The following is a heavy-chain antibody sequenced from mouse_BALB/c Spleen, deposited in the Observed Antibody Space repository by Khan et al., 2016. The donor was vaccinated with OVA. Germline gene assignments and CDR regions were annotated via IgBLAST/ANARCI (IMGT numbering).Heavy chain of an antibody. CDR1: GYSITSDYA. CDR2: ISSSGST. CDR3: ARDGSRYNYAMDY. D-gene: IGHD2-3*01. V-gene: IGHV3-2*02. J-gene: IGHJ4*01. Sequence: VQLKQSGPGLVKPSQSLSLTCTVTGYSITSDYAWNWIRQFPGNKLEWMGYISSSGSTNYNPALKSRTSITRDTSKNQFFLQLNSVTTEDTATYYCARDGSRYNYAMDYWGQGTSGTVSS.